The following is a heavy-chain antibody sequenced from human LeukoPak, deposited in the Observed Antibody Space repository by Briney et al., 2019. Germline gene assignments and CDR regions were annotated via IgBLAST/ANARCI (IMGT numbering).Heavy chain of an antibody. Sequence: SETLSLTCTVSGGSISCYYWSWIRQSPGKGLEWIGYFHYSGSTNYNPSFKSRITMSMDTSKNQFSLKLSSVTAADTALYYCARGGDTMIRGAAPWGYFDLWGQGTLVPVSS. CDR3: ARGGDTMIRGAAPWGYFDL. J-gene: IGHJ4*02. V-gene: IGHV4-59*01. CDR2: FHYSGST. CDR1: GGSISCYY. D-gene: IGHD3-10*01.